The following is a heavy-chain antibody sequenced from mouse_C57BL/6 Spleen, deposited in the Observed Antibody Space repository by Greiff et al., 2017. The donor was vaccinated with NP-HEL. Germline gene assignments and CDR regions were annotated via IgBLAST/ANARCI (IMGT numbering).Heavy chain of an antibody. CDR1: GYTFTSYW. CDR3: ARYYSNYDAMDY. V-gene: IGHV1-55*01. Sequence: VQLQQPGAELVKPGASVKMSCKASGYTFTSYWITWVKQRPGQGLEWIGDIYPGSGSTNYYEQFKSKATLTVDTSSSTAYMQLSSLTSEDSAVYYCARYYSNYDAMDYWGQGTSVTVSS. CDR2: IYPGSGST. D-gene: IGHD2-5*01. J-gene: IGHJ4*01.